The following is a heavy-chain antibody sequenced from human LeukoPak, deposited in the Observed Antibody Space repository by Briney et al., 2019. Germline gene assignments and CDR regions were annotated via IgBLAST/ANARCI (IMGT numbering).Heavy chain of an antibody. Sequence: VASVKVSCKASGYTFTGYYMHWVRQAPGQGLEWMGWINPNSGGTNYAQKFQGRVTMTRDTSISTAYMELSRLRSDDTAVYYCARGPDIVVVPGVDYWGQGTLVTVSS. CDR2: INPNSGGT. CDR1: GYTFTGYY. J-gene: IGHJ4*02. D-gene: IGHD2-2*01. V-gene: IGHV1-2*02. CDR3: ARGPDIVVVPGVDY.